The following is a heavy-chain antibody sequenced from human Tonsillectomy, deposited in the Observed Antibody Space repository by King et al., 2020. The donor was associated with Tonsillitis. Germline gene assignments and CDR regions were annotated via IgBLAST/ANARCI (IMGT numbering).Heavy chain of an antibody. Sequence: VQLQQWGAGLLKPSETLSLTCAVSGGSFSGYYWTWIRQPPGQGLEWIGEINHRGSTNYNPSLESRVTMSVEMSKNQFSLKMSSVTAGDTAVEYCARGYSSTSWYCDYWGQGTLVTVSS. CDR2: INHRGST. CDR3: ARGYSSTSWYCDY. V-gene: IGHV4-34*01. J-gene: IGHJ4*02. CDR1: GGSFSGYY. D-gene: IGHD2-2*01.